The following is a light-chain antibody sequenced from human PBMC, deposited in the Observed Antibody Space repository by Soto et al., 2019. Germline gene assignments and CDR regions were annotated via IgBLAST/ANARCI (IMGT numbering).Light chain of an antibody. CDR1: QSISSW. CDR2: KAS. V-gene: IGKV1-5*03. Sequence: DIQMTQSPSTLSASVGDRVTVTCRASQSISSWLAWYQQKPGKAPNLLIYKASTLASGVPSRFSGSGSGTEFTLTISSLQPDDFATYYCQQYNSYPITFGPGTKVDIK. CDR3: QQYNSYPIT. J-gene: IGKJ3*01.